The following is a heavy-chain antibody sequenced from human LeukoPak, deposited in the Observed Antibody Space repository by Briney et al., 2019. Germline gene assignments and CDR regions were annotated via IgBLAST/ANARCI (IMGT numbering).Heavy chain of an antibody. CDR2: IWYDGSNK. CDR1: GFTFRSFA. V-gene: IGHV3-33*01. Sequence: QPGGSLRLSCAASGFTFRSFAMHWVRQAPGKGLEWVAAIWYDGSNKYYADSVKGRFTISRDNSKNTLFLQMNSLRAEDTAVYYCARAGGDYGEYFDYWGQGTLVTVSS. D-gene: IGHD4-17*01. J-gene: IGHJ4*02. CDR3: ARAGGDYGEYFDY.